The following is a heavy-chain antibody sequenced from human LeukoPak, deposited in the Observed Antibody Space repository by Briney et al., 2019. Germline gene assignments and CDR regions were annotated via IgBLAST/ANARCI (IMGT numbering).Heavy chain of an antibody. J-gene: IGHJ3*01. V-gene: IGHV4-4*07. D-gene: IGHD3-10*01. Sequence: PSETLSLTCTVSGSSISSYYWGWIRQPAGKGLEWIGRIYTSGSTNYNPSLKSRVTMSVDTSKNQFSLKLSSVTAADTAVYYCARPASPLPATSGTFPFDLWGQGTMVTVSS. CDR1: GSSISSYY. CDR3: ARPASPLPATSGTFPFDL. CDR2: IYTSGST.